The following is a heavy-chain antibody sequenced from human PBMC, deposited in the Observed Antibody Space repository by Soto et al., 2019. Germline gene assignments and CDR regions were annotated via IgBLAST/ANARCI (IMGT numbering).Heavy chain of an antibody. D-gene: IGHD2-15*01. CDR2: SYYRGST. V-gene: IGHV4-39*01. J-gene: IGHJ4*02. CDR1: GGSISSRSHY. CDR3: ATADGFVVVTPCFEY. Sequence: QLQLQESGPGLVKPSETLSLTCTVSGGSISSRSHYWGWIRQSPGKHLEWIGSSYYRGSTHYNPSLKTRVTISVDTSKNQVSLKVYSVTAADTAVYYWATADGFVVVTPCFEYWGQGRLVTVSS.